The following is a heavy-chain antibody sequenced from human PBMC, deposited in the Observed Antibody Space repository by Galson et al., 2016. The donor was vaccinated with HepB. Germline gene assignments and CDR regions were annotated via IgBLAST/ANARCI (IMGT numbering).Heavy chain of an antibody. Sequence: SLRLSCAASGFTFSNFRMHWVRQAPGKGLEWVAVISYDGSHKYYADSVKGRFTISRDNSKNMLYLQMSNLRAEDTAVYYCAKDWLVLGGWEIYYFDYWGQGTLVTISS. CDR2: ISYDGSHK. J-gene: IGHJ4*02. CDR3: AKDWLVLGGWEIYYFDY. D-gene: IGHD6-19*01. V-gene: IGHV3-30*18. CDR1: GFTFSNFR.